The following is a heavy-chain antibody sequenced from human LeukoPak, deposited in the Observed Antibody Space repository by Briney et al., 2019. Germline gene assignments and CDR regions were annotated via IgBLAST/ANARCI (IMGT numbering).Heavy chain of an antibody. D-gene: IGHD3-22*01. Sequence: ASVKVSCKTSGYTFTSYGISWVRQAPGQGLEWMGGIIPIFGTANYAQKFQGRVTITADKSTSTAYMELSSLRSEDTAVYYCATLNRYYYDSSGTVIWGQGTMVTVSS. CDR3: ATLNRYYYDSSGTVI. CDR2: IIPIFGTA. CDR1: GYTFTSYG. V-gene: IGHV1-69*06. J-gene: IGHJ3*02.